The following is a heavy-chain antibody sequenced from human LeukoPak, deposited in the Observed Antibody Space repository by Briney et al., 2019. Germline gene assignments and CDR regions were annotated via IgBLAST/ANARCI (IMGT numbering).Heavy chain of an antibody. V-gene: IGHV3-48*01. CDR2: ISSSSSTI. J-gene: IGHJ6*04. Sequence: PGGSLRLSCAASGFTFSSYEMNWVRQAPGKGLEWVSYISSSSSTIYYADSVKGRFTISRDNAKNSLYLQMNSLRAEDTAVYYCATGYSSRGAPIATDVWGKGTTVTVSS. D-gene: IGHD6-13*01. CDR3: ATGYSSRGAPIATDV. CDR1: GFTFSSYE.